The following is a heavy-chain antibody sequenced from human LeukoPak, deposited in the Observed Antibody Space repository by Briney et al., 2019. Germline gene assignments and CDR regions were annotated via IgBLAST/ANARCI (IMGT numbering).Heavy chain of an antibody. CDR1: GFTFSSYA. CDR3: AKDQWELHYFDY. Sequence: PGGSLRLSCAASGFTFSSYAMRWVRQAPGKGLEWVSAISGSGGSTYYADSVKGRFTISRDNSKNTLYLQMNSLRAEDTAVYYCAKDQWELHYFDYWGQGTLVTVSS. J-gene: IGHJ4*02. V-gene: IGHV3-23*01. CDR2: ISGSGGST. D-gene: IGHD1-26*01.